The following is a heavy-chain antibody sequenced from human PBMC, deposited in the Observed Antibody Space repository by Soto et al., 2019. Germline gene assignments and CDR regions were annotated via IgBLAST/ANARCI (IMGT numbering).Heavy chain of an antibody. V-gene: IGHV3-11*01. Sequence: QVQLVESGGGLVKPGGSLRLSCAASGFTFSDYYISWIRQAPGKGLEWVSYISSSGSTIYYADSVKGRFTISRDNAKNSLYLQMNSLRAEDTAVYYCARDSGSGGYDFWSGYPNWFDPWGQGTLVTVSS. D-gene: IGHD3-3*01. J-gene: IGHJ5*02. CDR2: ISSSGSTI. CDR3: ARDSGSGGYDFWSGYPNWFDP. CDR1: GFTFSDYY.